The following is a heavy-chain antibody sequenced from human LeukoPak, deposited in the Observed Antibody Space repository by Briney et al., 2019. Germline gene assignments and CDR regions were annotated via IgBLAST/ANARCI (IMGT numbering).Heavy chain of an antibody. J-gene: IGHJ4*02. Sequence: SETLPLTCTVSGGSISSYYWSWIRQPPGKGLEWVGDVDYSGTTSYNPSLKNRVTISIDTSKNSFSLKLNSVTTADTAIYYCARIGYYDFWRGSFFEYWGQGALVTVSS. V-gene: IGHV4-59*01. CDR3: ARIGYYDFWRGSFFEY. CDR2: VDYSGTT. CDR1: GGSISSYY. D-gene: IGHD3-3*01.